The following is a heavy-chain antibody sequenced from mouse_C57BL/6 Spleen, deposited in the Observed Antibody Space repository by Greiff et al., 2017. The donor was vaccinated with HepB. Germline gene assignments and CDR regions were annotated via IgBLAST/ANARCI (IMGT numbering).Heavy chain of an antibody. CDR3: ARVAPYYAMDY. CDR1: GYTFTSYW. J-gene: IGHJ4*01. CDR2: IDPSDSYT. V-gene: IGHV1-59*01. Sequence: VQLQQPGAELVRPGTSVKLSCKASGYTFTSYWMHWVKQRPGQGLEWIGVIDPSDSYTNYNQKFKGKATLTVDTSSSTAYMQLSSLTSEDSAVYYCARVAPYYAMDYWGQGTSVTVSS.